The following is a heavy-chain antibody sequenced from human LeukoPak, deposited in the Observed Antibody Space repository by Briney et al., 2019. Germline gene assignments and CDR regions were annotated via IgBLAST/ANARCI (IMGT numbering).Heavy chain of an antibody. CDR2: FHYSGST. V-gene: IGHV4-38-2*02. CDR1: GYSIISGYS. D-gene: IGHD2-2*02. J-gene: IGHJ5*02. CDR3: ARAYCSSTSCYTEGWFDP. Sequence: SETLSLTCTVSGYSIISGYSWEWIRQPPGKGLEWIGSFHYSGSTYYNPSLMSRVTIAGDTSKNQFSLRLSSVTAADTAVYYCARAYCSSTSCYTEGWFDPWGQGTLVTVSS.